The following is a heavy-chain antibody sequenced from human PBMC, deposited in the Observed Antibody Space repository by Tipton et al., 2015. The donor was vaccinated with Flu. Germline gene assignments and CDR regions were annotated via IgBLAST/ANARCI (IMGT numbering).Heavy chain of an antibody. V-gene: IGHV1-18*04. Sequence: QLVQSGAEVKKPGASVRVSCKASGYTLTTYPISWVRQAPGQGLEWMGWISGYSGDTIYAQKLQGRVSVTTETSTNTAYMDLRSLRSDDTAVYYCARPGGPAAINPFSYFDFWGQGTLVTVSS. D-gene: IGHD2-2*01. CDR3: ARPGGPAAINPFSYFDF. CDR1: GYTLTTYP. J-gene: IGHJ4*02. CDR2: ISGYSGDT.